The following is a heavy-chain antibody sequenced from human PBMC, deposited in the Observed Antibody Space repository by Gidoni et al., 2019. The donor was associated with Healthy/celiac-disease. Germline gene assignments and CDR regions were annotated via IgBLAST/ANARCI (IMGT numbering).Heavy chain of an antibody. CDR2: IKSNTDGGTT. J-gene: IGHJ4*02. V-gene: IGHV3-15*07. Sequence: EVQLMESGGALVKPGGSLRLSCAVSGLTFSNAWMNWVRQAPGKGLGGVGRIKSNTDGGTTDYAAPVKGRFAISRDDSRNTLYVQMNSLKIEDTAVYSCTTDDSRGYHFDFWGQGTLVTVSS. D-gene: IGHD3-22*01. CDR3: TTDDSRGYHFDF. CDR1: GLTFSNAW.